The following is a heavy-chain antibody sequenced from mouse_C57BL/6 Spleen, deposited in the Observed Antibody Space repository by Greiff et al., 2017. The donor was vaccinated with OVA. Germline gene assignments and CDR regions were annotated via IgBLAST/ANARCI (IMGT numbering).Heavy chain of an antibody. CDR3: ARTSATQAYYYAMDY. D-gene: IGHD3-2*02. Sequence: QVQLQQPGAELVRPGSSVKLSCKASGYTFTSYWMPWVKQRPIQGLEWIGNIDPSDSETHYNQKFKDKATLTVDKSSSTAYMQLSSLTSEDSAVYYCARTSATQAYYYAMDYWGQGTSVTVSS. V-gene: IGHV1-52*01. CDR2: IDPSDSET. J-gene: IGHJ4*01. CDR1: GYTFTSYW.